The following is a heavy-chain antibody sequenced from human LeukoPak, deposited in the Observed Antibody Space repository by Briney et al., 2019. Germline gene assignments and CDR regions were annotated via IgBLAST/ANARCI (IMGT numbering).Heavy chain of an antibody. Sequence: GGSLRLSCAASGFTFSSYAMSWVRQAPGKGLEWVSSVSGNGESTYYADSVKGRFTISRDTSKNTLYLQMNSLRAEDTAVYYCAKDNPRIAVAAPDWSFDYWGQGTLVTVSS. J-gene: IGHJ4*02. CDR3: AKDNPRIAVAAPDWSFDY. CDR1: GFTFSSYA. V-gene: IGHV3-23*01. CDR2: VSGNGEST. D-gene: IGHD6-19*01.